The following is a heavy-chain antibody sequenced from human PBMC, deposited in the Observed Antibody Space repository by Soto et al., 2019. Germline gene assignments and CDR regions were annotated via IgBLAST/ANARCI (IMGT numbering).Heavy chain of an antibody. CDR1: GYSFTSYW. J-gene: IGHJ6*02. Sequence: GESLKISCKGSGYSFTSYWIGWVRQMPGKGLEWMGMIYPGDSDTRYSPSFQGQVTISADKSISTAYLQWSSLKASDTAMYYCARAQEGDMVYYYYGMDVWGQGTTVTVSS. CDR2: IYPGDSDT. V-gene: IGHV5-51*01. CDR3: ARAQEGDMVYYYYGMDV. D-gene: IGHD2-15*01.